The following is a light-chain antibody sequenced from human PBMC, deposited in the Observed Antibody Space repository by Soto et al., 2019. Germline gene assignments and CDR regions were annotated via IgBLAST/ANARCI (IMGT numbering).Light chain of an antibody. CDR1: RSNIGSNF. CDR3: AAWDDSLRGGV. Sequence: QLVLTQPPSASETPGQRVTISCSGSRSNIGSNFVHWYQHLPGTAPKLLIYRNNQRPSGVPDRFSGSKSGTSASLAISGLRSEDEADYYCAAWDDSLRGGVFGGGTKLTVL. CDR2: RNN. J-gene: IGLJ3*02. V-gene: IGLV1-47*01.